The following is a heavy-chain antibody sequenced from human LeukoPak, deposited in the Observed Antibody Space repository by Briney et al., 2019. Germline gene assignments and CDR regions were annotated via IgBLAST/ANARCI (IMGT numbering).Heavy chain of an antibody. CDR2: INWNGGST. Sequence: GGSLRLSCAASGFTFDDYAMNWVRQAPGKGLEWVSGINWNGGSTYYRDSVKGRFTISRDNAKNSLYLQMNSLRAEDTAVYYCAKVGPWSGYQLLGWFDPWGQGTLVTVSS. V-gene: IGHV3-20*04. CDR3: AKVGPWSGYQLLGWFDP. J-gene: IGHJ5*02. D-gene: IGHD2-2*01. CDR1: GFTFDDYA.